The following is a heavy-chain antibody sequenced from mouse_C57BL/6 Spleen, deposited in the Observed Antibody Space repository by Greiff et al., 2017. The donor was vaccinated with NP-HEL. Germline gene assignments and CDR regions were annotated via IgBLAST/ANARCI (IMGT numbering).Heavy chain of an antibody. CDR2: IHPNSGST. V-gene: IGHV1-64*01. CDR3: ARSDYDGYYFDY. CDR1: GYTFTSYW. J-gene: IGHJ2*01. D-gene: IGHD2-4*01. Sequence: QVQLQQPGAELVKPGASVKLSCKASGYTFTSYWMHWVKQRPGQGLEWIGMIHPNSGSTNYNEKFKSKATLTVDKSSSTAYMQLSSLTSEDSAVYYGARSDYDGYYFDYWGQGTTLTVSS.